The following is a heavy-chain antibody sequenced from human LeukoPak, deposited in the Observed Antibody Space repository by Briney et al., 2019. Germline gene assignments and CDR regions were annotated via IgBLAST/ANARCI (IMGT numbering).Heavy chain of an antibody. D-gene: IGHD2-2*01. V-gene: IGHV1-69*04. CDR1: GGTFGSYA. J-gene: IGHJ6*02. CDR3: ARDSSTTRFYYYYGMDV. Sequence: SVKVSCKASGGTFGSYAISWVRQAPGQGLEWMGRIIPILGIANYAQKFQGRVTITADKSTSTAYMELSSLRSEDTAVYYCARDSSTTRFYYYYGMDVWGQGTTVTVSS. CDR2: IIPILGIA.